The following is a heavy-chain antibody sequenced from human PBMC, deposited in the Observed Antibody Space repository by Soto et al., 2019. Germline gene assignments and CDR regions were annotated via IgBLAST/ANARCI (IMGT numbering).Heavy chain of an antibody. CDR3: AKDPVSTTLNWFDP. Sequence: GSLRLSCAASGFTFSSYAMSWVRQAPGRGLEWVSAISGSGGSTYYADSVKGRFTISRDNSKNTLYLQMNSLRAEDTAVYYCAKDPVSTTLNWFDPWGQGTLVTVSS. J-gene: IGHJ5*02. CDR1: GFTFSSYA. D-gene: IGHD1-1*01. V-gene: IGHV3-23*01. CDR2: ISGSGGST.